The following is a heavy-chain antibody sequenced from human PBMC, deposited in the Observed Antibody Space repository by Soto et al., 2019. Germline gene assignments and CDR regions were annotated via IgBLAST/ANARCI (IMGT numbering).Heavy chain of an antibody. Sequence: QVQLQESGPGLVKPSQTLSLTCTVSGGSLSSGGYYWSWIRQHPGKGLEWIGYIYYSGSTYYNPSLKSRVTISVDTSKNQFSLKLSSVTAADTAVYYCARTTSIYYYMDVWGKGTTVTVSS. J-gene: IGHJ6*03. CDR3: ARTTSIYYYMDV. CDR1: GGSLSSGGYY. V-gene: IGHV4-31*03. D-gene: IGHD1-1*01. CDR2: IYYSGST.